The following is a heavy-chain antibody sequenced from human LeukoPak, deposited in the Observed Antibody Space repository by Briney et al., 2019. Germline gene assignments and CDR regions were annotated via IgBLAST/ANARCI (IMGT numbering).Heavy chain of an antibody. CDR3: ARLNMVRGVNYFDY. Sequence: SETLSLTCTVSGGSISSSSYYWGWIRQPPGEGLEWIGTIYYSGSTYYNPSLKSRVTISVDTSKNQFSLKLSSVTAADTAVYYCARLNMVRGVNYFDYWGQGTLVTVSS. J-gene: IGHJ4*02. CDR1: GGSISSSSYY. D-gene: IGHD3-10*01. V-gene: IGHV4-39*01. CDR2: IYYSGST.